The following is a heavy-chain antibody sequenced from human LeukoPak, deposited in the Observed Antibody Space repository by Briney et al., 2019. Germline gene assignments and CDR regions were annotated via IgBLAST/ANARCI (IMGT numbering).Heavy chain of an antibody. CDR2: IFYSGST. V-gene: IGHV4-59*01. CDR1: GGSISSYY. Sequence: SETLSLTCTVSGGSISSYYWSWIRQPPGKGLEWIGYIFYSGSTNYNPSLKSRVTISVDTSRNQFSLKLSSVTAADTAVCYCARGEVGSYYDYWGQGTLVTVSS. D-gene: IGHD1-26*01. J-gene: IGHJ4*02. CDR3: ARGEVGSYYDY.